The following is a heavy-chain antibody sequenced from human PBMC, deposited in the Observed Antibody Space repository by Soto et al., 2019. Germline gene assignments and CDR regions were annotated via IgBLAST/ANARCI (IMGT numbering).Heavy chain of an antibody. V-gene: IGHV4-39*07. CDR2: IYYSEST. CDR3: ATHTVVTPGGMDV. CDR1: GGSISSSNYY. D-gene: IGHD2-21*02. Sequence: PSETLSLTCTVSGGSISSSNYYWGWIRQPPGKGLEWIGYIYYSESTYYNPSLKSRVTISVDTSKNQFSLKLSSVTAADTAVYYCATHTVVTPGGMDVWGQGTTVTVSS. J-gene: IGHJ6*02.